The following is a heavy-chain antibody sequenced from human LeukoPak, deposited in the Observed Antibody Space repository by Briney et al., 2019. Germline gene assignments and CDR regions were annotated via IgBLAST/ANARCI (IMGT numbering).Heavy chain of an antibody. V-gene: IGHV1-18*01. CDR2: ISAYNGNT. Sequence: GASVKVSGKASGYIFNSYGISWVRQAPGQGLEWMGWISAYNGNTNYAQKLQGRVTMTTDTSTSTAYMELRSLRSDDTAVYHCAREFYDSSGYYYFDYWGQGTLVTVSS. J-gene: IGHJ4*02. CDR3: AREFYDSSGYYYFDY. CDR1: GYIFNSYG. D-gene: IGHD3-22*01.